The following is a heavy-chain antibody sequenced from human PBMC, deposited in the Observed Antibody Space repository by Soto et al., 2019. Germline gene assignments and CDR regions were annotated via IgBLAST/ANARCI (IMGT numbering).Heavy chain of an antibody. Sequence: EVQLVESGGGLVQPGGSLRLSCAASGFTFSSYWMHWVRQSPGKGLVWVSQIDSDGRSTTYADTVKGRFTVSRDNAKNKLFLQMNSLRAEDTAVYYCVRDDDSSGFYSGHWGQGTLVTVSS. CDR3: VRDDDSSGFYSGH. J-gene: IGHJ4*02. CDR2: IDSDGRST. D-gene: IGHD3-22*01. CDR1: GFTFSSYW. V-gene: IGHV3-74*03.